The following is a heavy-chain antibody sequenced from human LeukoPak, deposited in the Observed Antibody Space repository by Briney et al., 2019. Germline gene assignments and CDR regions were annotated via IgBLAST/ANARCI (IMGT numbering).Heavy chain of an antibody. CDR1: GGSFSGYY. CDR2: INHSGST. CDR3: ARGAAYGYFRNWFDP. V-gene: IGHV4-34*01. Sequence: ESSETLSLTCAVYGGSFSGYYWSWIRQPPGKGLEWIGEINHSGSTDYNPSLKSRVTISVDTSKNQFSLKLSSVTAADTAVYYCARGAAYGYFRNWFDPWGQGTLVTVSP. J-gene: IGHJ5*02. D-gene: IGHD5-18*01.